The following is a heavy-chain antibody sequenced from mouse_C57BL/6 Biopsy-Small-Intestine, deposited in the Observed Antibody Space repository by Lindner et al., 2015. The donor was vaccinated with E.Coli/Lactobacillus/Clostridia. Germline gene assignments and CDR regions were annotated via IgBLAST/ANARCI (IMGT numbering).Heavy chain of an antibody. CDR3: ARAHYGGSFDS. CDR2: IFPGGVYT. J-gene: IGHJ2*01. Sequence: VQLQESGAAVVRPGTSVKMSCKASGYTFINYWIGWAKQRPGHGLEWIGDIFPGGVYTNYNERFKDKATLTADRSSSTAHLQFSSLTSEDSAIYYCARAHYGGSFDSWGQGTTLTVSS. CDR1: GYTFINYW. V-gene: IGHV1-63*01. D-gene: IGHD1-1*02.